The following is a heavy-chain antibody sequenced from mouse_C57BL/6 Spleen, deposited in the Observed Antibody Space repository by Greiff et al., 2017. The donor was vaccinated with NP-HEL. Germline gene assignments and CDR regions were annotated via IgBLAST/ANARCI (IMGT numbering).Heavy chain of an antibody. CDR3: ASPCSRTEWYFDG. Sequence: QVQLQQPGAELVRPGSSVKLSCKASGYTFTSYWMHWVKQRPIQGLEWIGNIDPSDSETHYNQKFKDKATLTVDKSSSTAYMQLSSLTSEDSAVYYCASPCSRTEWYFDGWGTGTTVTVSS. CDR2: IDPSDSET. J-gene: IGHJ1*03. V-gene: IGHV1-52*01. D-gene: IGHD1-1*01. CDR1: GYTFTSYW.